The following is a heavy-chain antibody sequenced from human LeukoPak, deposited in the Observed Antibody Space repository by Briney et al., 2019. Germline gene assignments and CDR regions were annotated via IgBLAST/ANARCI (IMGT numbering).Heavy chain of an antibody. J-gene: IGHJ4*02. CDR3: ASHSSSWYGFDY. V-gene: IGHV3-53*01. CDR2: IYSGGST. D-gene: IGHD6-13*01. Sequence: GGSLRLSCAASGFTVSSNHMSWVRQGPGKGLEWVSVIYSGGSTYYADSVKGRFTISRDNSKNTLYLQMNRLRSEDTAVYYCASHSSSWYGFDYWGQGTLVTVSS. CDR1: GFTVSSNH.